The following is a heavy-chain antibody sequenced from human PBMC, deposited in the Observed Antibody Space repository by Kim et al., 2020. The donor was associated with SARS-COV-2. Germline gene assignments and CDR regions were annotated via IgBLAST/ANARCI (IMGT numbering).Heavy chain of an antibody. V-gene: IGHV3-48*03. J-gene: IGHJ3*02. D-gene: IGHD3-22*01. CDR3: ARDVSPYSDIGTYYDAFDI. Sequence: KGRFTISRDNAKNSLYLQMSSLRAEDTAIYYCARDVSPYSDIGTYYDAFDIWGQGTMVTVSS.